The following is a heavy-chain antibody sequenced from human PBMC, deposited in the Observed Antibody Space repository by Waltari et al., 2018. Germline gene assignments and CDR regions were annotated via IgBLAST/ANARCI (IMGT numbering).Heavy chain of an antibody. CDR1: GYSISSGSY. D-gene: IGHD3-22*01. V-gene: IGHV4-38-2*02. CDR3: ARDRNYYDSSGYYFDY. J-gene: IGHJ4*02. CDR2: IYHSGST. Sequence: QVQLQESGPGLVKPSETLSLTCTVSGYSISSGSYWGWSRPPPGKGLEWIVSIYHSGSTYYNPSLKSRVTISVDTSKNQFSLKLSSVTAADTAVYYCARDRNYYDSSGYYFDYWGQGTLVTVSS.